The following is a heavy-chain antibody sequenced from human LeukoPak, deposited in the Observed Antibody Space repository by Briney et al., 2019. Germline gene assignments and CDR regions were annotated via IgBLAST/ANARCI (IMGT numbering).Heavy chain of an antibody. CDR3: AKDPHEFSSGWSHFDY. CDR1: GYTLTELS. J-gene: IGHJ4*02. Sequence: ASVKVSCKVSGYTLTELSMHWVRQAPGKGLEWMGGFDPEDGETIYAQKFQGRVTMTEDTSTDTAYMELRSLRSDDTAVYYCAKDPHEFSSGWSHFDYWGQGTLVTVSS. D-gene: IGHD6-19*01. V-gene: IGHV1-24*01. CDR2: FDPEDGET.